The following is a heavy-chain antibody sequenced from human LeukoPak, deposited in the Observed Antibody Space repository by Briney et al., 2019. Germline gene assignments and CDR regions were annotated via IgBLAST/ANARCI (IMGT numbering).Heavy chain of an antibody. CDR1: AFSIRGPN. CDR2: IQNDGTTK. V-gene: IGHV3-30*02. Sequence: GGTLRLSCAAYAFSIRGPNMHWVRQAPGKGLEWVSFIQNDGTTKWHIDSVKGRLIISRDISKHKLYLHMNSARIEDLAVYSCAKGLGSGRYAFDIWGQGTTVTVSS. J-gene: IGHJ3*02. D-gene: IGHD3-10*01. CDR3: AKGLGSGRYAFDI.